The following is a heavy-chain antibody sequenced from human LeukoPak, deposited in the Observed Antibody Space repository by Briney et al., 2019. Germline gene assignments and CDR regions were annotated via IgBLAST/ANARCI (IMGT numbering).Heavy chain of an antibody. CDR1: GGSFSGYY. V-gene: IGHV4-34*01. CDR3: ARTPYDSSGYYYLFFDY. J-gene: IGHJ4*02. D-gene: IGHD3-22*01. CDR2: INHSGST. Sequence: SETLSLTCAVYGGSFSGYYWSWIRQPPGKGLEWIGEINHSGSTNYNPSLKSRVTISVDTSKNQLSLKLSSVTAADMAVYYCARTPYDSSGYYYLFFDYWGQGTLVTVSS.